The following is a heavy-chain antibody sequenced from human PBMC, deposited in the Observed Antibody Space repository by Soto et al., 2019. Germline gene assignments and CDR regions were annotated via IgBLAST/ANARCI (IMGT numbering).Heavy chain of an antibody. CDR1: EATFSSYA. Sequence: TSVKVSCKYSEATFSSYAISGVRQAPGQGLEWMGGIIPIFGTANYAQKFQGRVTITADESTSTAYMELSSLRSEDTAVYYCARETPYFDYWGQGTLVTVSS. CDR3: ARETPYFDY. J-gene: IGHJ4*02. V-gene: IGHV1-69*13. CDR2: IIPIFGTA.